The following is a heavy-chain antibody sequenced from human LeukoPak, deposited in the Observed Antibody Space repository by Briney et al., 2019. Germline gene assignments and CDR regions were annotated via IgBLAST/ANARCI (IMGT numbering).Heavy chain of an antibody. J-gene: IGHJ6*03. CDR1: GGSISSFY. V-gene: IGHV4-59*01. CDR3: ARNGRYCSGGGCSGYYYYMDV. D-gene: IGHD2-15*01. Sequence: SETLSLTCTVSGGSISSFYWSWLRQPPGKGLEYIGYIYDSGSTNYNPSLKSRVTISVDTSKNQFSLKLTSVTAADTAVYHCARNGRYCSGGGCSGYYYYMDVWGKGTTVTVSS. CDR2: IYDSGST.